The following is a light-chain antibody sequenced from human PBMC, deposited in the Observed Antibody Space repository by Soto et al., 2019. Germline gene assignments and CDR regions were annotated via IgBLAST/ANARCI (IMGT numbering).Light chain of an antibody. CDR1: QSISTW. CDR2: TAS. CDR3: QQKDGY. V-gene: IGKV1-5*01. J-gene: IGKJ2*01. Sequence: DIQMTQSPSTLSASVGDRVTITCRASQSISTWLAWYQQKPGKAPKVLIHTASSLESGVPSRFSGSGSGTEVTLTISRLQPDDFATYYCQQKDGYFGQGTKLEIK.